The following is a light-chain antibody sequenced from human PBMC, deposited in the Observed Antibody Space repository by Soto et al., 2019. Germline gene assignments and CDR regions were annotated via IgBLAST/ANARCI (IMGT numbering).Light chain of an antibody. CDR3: QQPVNWPPT. CDR2: DAS. V-gene: IGKV3-11*01. J-gene: IGKJ4*02. CDR1: QSVSDY. Sequence: EVVLTQSPASLSLSPGDRATLSCRADQSVSDYLAWYQQKPGQPPRLLFFDASSRATGVPHRFSAGGSVTGFTLIISSLQPEDFAVYYCQQPVNWPPTFGVGTKLDSK.